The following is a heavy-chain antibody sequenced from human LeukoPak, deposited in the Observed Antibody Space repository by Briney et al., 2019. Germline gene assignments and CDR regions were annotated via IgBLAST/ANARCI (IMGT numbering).Heavy chain of an antibody. Sequence: GGSLRLSCAASGFTFSSYAMSWVRQAPGKGLEWVSAISGSGGSTYYADSVKGRFTISRDKSKNTLYLQMNSLRAEDTAVYYCAKDDNYIRFLSWGQGTLVTVSS. D-gene: IGHD3-16*01. CDR1: GFTFSSYA. CDR2: ISGSGGST. J-gene: IGHJ5*02. CDR3: AKDDNYIRFLS. V-gene: IGHV3-23*01.